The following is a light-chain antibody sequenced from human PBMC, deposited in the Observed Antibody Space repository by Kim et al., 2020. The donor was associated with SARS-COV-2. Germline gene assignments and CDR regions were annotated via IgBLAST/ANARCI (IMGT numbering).Light chain of an antibody. V-gene: IGKV1-17*03. Sequence: SASVGERVTITCRASQDINNYLSWFQHKPGKVPKRLIYASSSLQGGVPSRFSGSNSGTEFTLTISGLQPEDFATYYCLQHHTYPFTFGQGTKLEI. CDR1: QDINNY. CDR2: ASS. J-gene: IGKJ2*01. CDR3: LQHHTYPFT.